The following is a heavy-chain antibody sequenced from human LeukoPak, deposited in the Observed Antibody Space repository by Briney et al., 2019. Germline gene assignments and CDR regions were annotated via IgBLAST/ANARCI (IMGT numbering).Heavy chain of an antibody. Sequence: ASVKVSCKASGYTFTGYYMHWVRQAPGQGLEWMGWINPNSGGTNYAQKFQGRVTMTRDTSISTAYMELSRLRSDDTAVYYCARLVGASTAFDIRGQGTMVTVSS. D-gene: IGHD1-26*01. CDR3: ARLVGASTAFDI. CDR2: INPNSGGT. V-gene: IGHV1-2*02. J-gene: IGHJ3*02. CDR1: GYTFTGYY.